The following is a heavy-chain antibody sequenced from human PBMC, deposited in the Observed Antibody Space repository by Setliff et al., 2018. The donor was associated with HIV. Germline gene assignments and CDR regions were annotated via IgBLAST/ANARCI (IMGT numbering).Heavy chain of an antibody. CDR2: LDPEDGET. J-gene: IGHJ1*01. CDR1: GYTLTELS. CDR3: ATDPGYSSTWYSESFQH. Sequence: ASVKVSCKISGYTLTELSIHWVRQAPGKGLEWMANLDPEDGETFYAQKFQGRLTMTEDTSTDTAYMELSSLRSDDTAMYYCATDPGYSSTWYSESFQHWGHRTVVTVSS. V-gene: IGHV1-24*01. D-gene: IGHD6-13*01.